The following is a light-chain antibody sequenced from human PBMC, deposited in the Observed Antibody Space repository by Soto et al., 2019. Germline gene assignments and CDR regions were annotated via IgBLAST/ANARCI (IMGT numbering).Light chain of an antibody. V-gene: IGKV1-5*03. CDR1: QSISSW. CDR2: KAS. J-gene: IGKJ1*01. Sequence: DLQMPQSPSTLSASVGDRVTITCRASQSISSWVAWYQQKPGKGPKLLIYKASHLESGVPSRFSGSGSGTEFTLTISSLQPGDFATYYCQHYNTYPWTFGHGTKVDIK. CDR3: QHYNTYPWT.